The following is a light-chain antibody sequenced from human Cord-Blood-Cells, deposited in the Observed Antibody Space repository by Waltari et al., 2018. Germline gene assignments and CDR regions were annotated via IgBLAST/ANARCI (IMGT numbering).Light chain of an antibody. CDR1: KLADKY. V-gene: IGLV3-1*01. CDR3: QAWDSSTVV. CDR2: QDS. Sequence: SYELTQPPSVSVSPGQTATITCSGDKLADKYAFWYQQKPGQSPLLVIYQDSKRPSGILERFSGSTSGNTATLTISGTQAMDEADYYCQAWDSSTVVVGGGTKLTVL. J-gene: IGLJ2*01.